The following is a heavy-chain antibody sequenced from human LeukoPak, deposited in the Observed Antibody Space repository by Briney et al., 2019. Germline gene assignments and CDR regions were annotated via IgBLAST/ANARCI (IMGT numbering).Heavy chain of an antibody. CDR1: GGTFSSYA. V-gene: IGHV1-69*05. J-gene: IGHJ4*02. CDR2: IIPIFGTA. CDR3: ASQVTDMMVRGVILLEFDY. Sequence: SVKVSCKASGGTFSSYAISWVRQAPGKGLEWMGGIIPIFGTANYAQKFQGRVTITTDESTSTAYMELSSLRSEDTAVYYCASQVTDMMVRGVILLEFDYWGQGTLVTVSS. D-gene: IGHD3-10*01.